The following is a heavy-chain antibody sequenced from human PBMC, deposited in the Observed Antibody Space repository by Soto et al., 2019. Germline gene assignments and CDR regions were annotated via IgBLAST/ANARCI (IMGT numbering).Heavy chain of an antibody. J-gene: IGHJ4*02. D-gene: IGHD2-15*01. V-gene: IGHV3-23*01. CDR3: AKDLLLGGYCSGGSCYSFDY. CDR2: ISGSGGST. Sequence: GGSLRLSCAASGFTFSSYAMSWVRQAPGKGLEWVSAISGSGGSTYYADSVKGRFTISRDNSKNTLYLQMNSLRAEDTAVYYCAKDLLLGGYCSGGSCYSFDYWGQGTLVTVSS. CDR1: GFTFSSYA.